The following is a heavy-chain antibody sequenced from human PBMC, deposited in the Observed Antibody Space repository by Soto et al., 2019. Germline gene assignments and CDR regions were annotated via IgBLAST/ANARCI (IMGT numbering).Heavy chain of an antibody. J-gene: IGHJ4*02. D-gene: IGHD1-26*01. CDR3: TRDREDHY. V-gene: IGHV3-21*01. CDR2: ISSTSSYI. Sequence: PGGSLRLSCAASGFTFSTYSMNWVRQAPGKGLEWVSSISSTSSYIYHADSVKGRFTISRDNAKNSLYLQMNGLRAEDTAVYYCTRDREDHYWGQGIQVTVSS. CDR1: GFTFSTYS.